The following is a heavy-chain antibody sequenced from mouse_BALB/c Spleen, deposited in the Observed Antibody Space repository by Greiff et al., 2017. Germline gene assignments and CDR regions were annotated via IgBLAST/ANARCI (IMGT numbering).Heavy chain of an antibody. V-gene: IGHV14-3*02. CDR2: IDPANGNT. D-gene: IGHD1-1*01. J-gene: IGHJ3*01. CDR3: ASPYYGSSWFAY. Sequence: EVQLQQSGAELVKPGASVKLSCTASGFYIKDTYMHWVKQRPEQGLEWIGRIDPANGNTKYDPKFQGKATITADTSSNTAYLQLSSLTSEDTAVYYCASPYYGSSWFAYWGQGTLVTVSA. CDR1: GFYIKDTY.